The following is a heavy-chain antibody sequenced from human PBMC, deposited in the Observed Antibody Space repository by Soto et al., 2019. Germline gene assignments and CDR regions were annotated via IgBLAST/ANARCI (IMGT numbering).Heavy chain of an antibody. CDR2: IYDTGTT. V-gene: IGHV4-61*01. J-gene: IGHJ4*02. D-gene: IGHD2-15*01. Sequence: PSETLSITCTVSGACVRRGIYYCGWVRQPPGRGLEWIGYIYDTGTTNYNPSLKSRVTMSVDTSKNQFSLKLNSLTAADTAVYYCAMVRDSRDSSDFWGSTTLVTVSS. CDR1: GACVRRGIYY. CDR3: AMVRDSRDSSDF.